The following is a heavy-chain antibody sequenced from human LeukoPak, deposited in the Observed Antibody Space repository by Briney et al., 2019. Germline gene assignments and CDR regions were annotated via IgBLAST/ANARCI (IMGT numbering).Heavy chain of an antibody. CDR3: AKDPRGYFYYFDY. Sequence: PGGSLRLSCAASGFTFSSYGMHWVRQAPGKGLEWVAFIRYDGSNKYYADSVKGRFTISRDNSKNTLYLQMNSLRAEDTAVYYCAKDPRGYFYYFDYWGQGTLVTVSS. D-gene: IGHD2-15*01. V-gene: IGHV3-30*02. J-gene: IGHJ4*02. CDR2: IRYDGSNK. CDR1: GFTFSSYG.